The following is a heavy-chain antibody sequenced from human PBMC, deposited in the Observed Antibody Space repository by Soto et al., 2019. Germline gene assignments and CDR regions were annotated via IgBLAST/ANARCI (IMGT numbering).Heavy chain of an antibody. J-gene: IGHJ5*02. CDR3: ARTDSGWYRTTWFDP. CDR2: INPNSGGT. CDR1: GYTFTGYY. D-gene: IGHD6-19*01. V-gene: IGHV1-2*02. Sequence: ASVKVSCKASGYTFTGYYMHWVRQAPGQGLEWMGWINPNSGGTNYAQKFQGRVTMTRDTSISTAYMELSRLRSDDTAVYYCARTDSGWYRTTWFDPWGQGTLVTVSS.